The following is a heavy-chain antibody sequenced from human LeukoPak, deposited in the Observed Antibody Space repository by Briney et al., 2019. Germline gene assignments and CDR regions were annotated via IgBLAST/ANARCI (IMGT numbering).Heavy chain of an antibody. CDR2: IYNRGST. CDR1: GGSITDYH. V-gene: IGHV4-59*12. Sequence: SETLSLTCTVSGGSITDYHWSWIRQPSGKGLEYIGYIYNRGSTFYNPSLKSRVTISTDTSKKQFSLKLTSVTAADTAVYYCARGPDLYFDWLSNNWFDPWGQGTLVTVSS. D-gene: IGHD3-9*01. J-gene: IGHJ5*02. CDR3: ARGPDLYFDWLSNNWFDP.